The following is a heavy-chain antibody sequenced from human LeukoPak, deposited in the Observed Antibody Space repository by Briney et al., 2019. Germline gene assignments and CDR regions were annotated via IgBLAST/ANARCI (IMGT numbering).Heavy chain of an antibody. Sequence: PGGSLRLSCTASGFTFGDYAMSWVRQAPGKGLEWVGRIKSKTDGGTTDYAAPVKGRFTMSRDDSKNTVYLQMSSLKTEDTAVYYCSTGGYDILTGYSHFDYWGQGTLVTVSS. CDR3: STGGYDILTGYSHFDY. J-gene: IGHJ4*02. D-gene: IGHD3-9*01. CDR2: IKSKTDGGTT. CDR1: GFTFGDYA. V-gene: IGHV3-15*01.